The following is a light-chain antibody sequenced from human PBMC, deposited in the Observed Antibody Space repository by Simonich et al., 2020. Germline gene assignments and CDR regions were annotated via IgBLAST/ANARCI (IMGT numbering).Light chain of an antibody. CDR3: QQYYSTPIT. J-gene: IGKJ5*01. CDR1: QSVLYSSNNKNY. CDR2: WAS. V-gene: IGKV4-1*01. Sequence: DIVMTQSPDSLAVSLGERATINCKSSQSVLYSSNNKNYLAWYQQKPGQPPKLLISWASTRESGVPGRFSGSGSGTDFTLTISSLQAEDVAVYYCQQYYSTPITFGQGTRLEIK.